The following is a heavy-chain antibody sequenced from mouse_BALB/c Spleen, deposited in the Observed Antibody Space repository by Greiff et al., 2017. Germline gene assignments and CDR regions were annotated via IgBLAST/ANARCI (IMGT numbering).Heavy chain of an antibody. J-gene: IGHJ4*01. V-gene: IGHV7-3*02. D-gene: IGHD4-1*01. CDR2: IRNKANGYTT. CDR3: ARPNCDPYYSMDY. CDR1: GFTFTDYY. Sequence: EVKLVESGGGLVQPGGSLRLSCATSGFTFTDYYMSWVRQPPGKALEWLGFIRNKANGYTTEYSASVKGRFTISRDNSQSILYLQMNTLRAEDSATYCCARPNCDPYYSMDYWGQGTSVTVSS.